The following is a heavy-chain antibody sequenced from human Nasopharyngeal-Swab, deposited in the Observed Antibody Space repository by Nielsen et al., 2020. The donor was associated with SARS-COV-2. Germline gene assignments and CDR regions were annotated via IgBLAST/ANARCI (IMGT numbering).Heavy chain of an antibody. D-gene: IGHD1-14*01. Sequence: SETLSLTCSVSGGSLSKYHWSWIRQAPGKGLEWIGEINHSGTTNYNPSLKSRVSISIDMSENQNSLKLKMTSVTAADTAVYYCGTVAVSEDWGQGALVTVSS. CDR3: GTVAVSED. CDR1: GGSLSKYH. V-gene: IGHV4-34*01. J-gene: IGHJ4*02. CDR2: INHSGTT.